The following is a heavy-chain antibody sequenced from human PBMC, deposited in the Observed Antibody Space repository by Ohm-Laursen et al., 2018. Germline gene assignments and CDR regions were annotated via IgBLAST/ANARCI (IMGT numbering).Heavy chain of an antibody. CDR1: GFTFSSYA. CDR3: AREHTYGDYYFDF. V-gene: IGHV3-23*03. D-gene: IGHD2-21*01. Sequence: SLRLSCSASGFTFSSYAMSWVRQAPGKGLEWVSVFYTSGDTKYGDSVKGRFTISRDDSKNTLYLQMNSLRAEDTAVYYCAREHTYGDYYFDFWGQGTLVTVSS. J-gene: IGHJ4*02. CDR2: FYTSGDT.